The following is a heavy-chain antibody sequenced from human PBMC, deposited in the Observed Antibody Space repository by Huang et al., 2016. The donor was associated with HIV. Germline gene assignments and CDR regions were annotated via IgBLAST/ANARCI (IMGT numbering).Heavy chain of an antibody. Sequence: EVQLVQSGVEVKKPGESLKISCKGSGFSFTSYWIGWVRQMPGKGLEWMGIIVPGNSNTVYSPAVQGQVTISADKYTRTGYLQWSSLKASDSAIYYCAIHDSNDFTFDDWGQGTLVAVSS. J-gene: IGHJ4*02. V-gene: IGHV5-51*03. CDR1: GFSFTSYW. D-gene: IGHD5-18*01. CDR2: IVPGNSNT. CDR3: AIHDSNDFTFDD.